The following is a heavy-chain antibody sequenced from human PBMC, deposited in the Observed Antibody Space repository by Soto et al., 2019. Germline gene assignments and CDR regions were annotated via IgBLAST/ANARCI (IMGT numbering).Heavy chain of an antibody. CDR3: ARGDYYDSSGYYHYYGMDV. CDR2: IIPIFGTA. Sequence: EASVKVSCKASGGTFSSYAISWVRQAPGQGLEWMGGIIPIFGTANYAQKFQGRVTITADESTSTAYMELSSLRSEDTAVYYCARGDYYDSSGYYHYYGMDVWGQGTTVTVSS. CDR1: GGTFSSYA. V-gene: IGHV1-69*13. D-gene: IGHD3-22*01. J-gene: IGHJ6*02.